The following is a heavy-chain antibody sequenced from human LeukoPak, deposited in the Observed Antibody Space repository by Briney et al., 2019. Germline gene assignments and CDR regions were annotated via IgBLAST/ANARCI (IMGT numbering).Heavy chain of an antibody. CDR2: ISAYNGNT. D-gene: IGHD6-13*01. V-gene: IGHV1-18*01. CDR1: GYTFTSYG. Sequence: ASVKVSCKASGYTFTSYGISWVRQAPGQGLEWMGWISAYNGNTNYAQKLQGRVTMTTDTSTSTAYMELRSLRSDDTAVYYCARGSRVIIAAAGTFVYYYYGMDVWGQGTTVTVSS. J-gene: IGHJ6*02. CDR3: ARGSRVIIAAAGTFVYYYYGMDV.